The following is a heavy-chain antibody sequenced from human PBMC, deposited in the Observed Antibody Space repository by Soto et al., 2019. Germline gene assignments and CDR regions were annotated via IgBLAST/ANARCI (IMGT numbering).Heavy chain of an antibody. Sequence: PGWSLRLSCAASGFTFRSSWMHWFRQAPGKGLEWVSTISSSSSYIYYVDSVKGRFTISRDNAKNSLYLQMNSLRVEDTAVYYCASMDGSSSHLDHWGQGTLVTVSS. J-gene: IGHJ4*02. CDR1: GFTFRSSW. CDR3: ASMDGSSSHLDH. V-gene: IGHV3-21*01. D-gene: IGHD1-26*01. CDR2: ISSSSSYI.